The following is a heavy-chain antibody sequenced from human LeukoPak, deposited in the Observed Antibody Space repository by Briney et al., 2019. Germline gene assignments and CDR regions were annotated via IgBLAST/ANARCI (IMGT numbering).Heavy chain of an antibody. J-gene: IGHJ5*02. V-gene: IGHV4-59*01. D-gene: IGHD2-15*01. CDR3: ARGVVAARFWFDP. Sequence: SETLSLTCTVSGGSISSYYWSWIRQPPGKGLEWIGYIYYSGSTNYNPSLKSRVTISVDTSKNQFSLKLSSVTAADTAVYYCARGVVAARFWFDPWGQGTLVTVSS. CDR2: IYYSGST. CDR1: GGSISSYY.